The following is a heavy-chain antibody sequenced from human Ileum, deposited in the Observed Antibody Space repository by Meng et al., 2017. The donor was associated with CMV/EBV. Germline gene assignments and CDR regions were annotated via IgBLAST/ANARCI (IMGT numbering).Heavy chain of an antibody. CDR3: ASDWYYCTRH. CDR1: EVSFSNTW. J-gene: IGHJ4*02. Sequence: SCATSEVSFSNTWMNWVRQAPGKGLEWVGHLKSKRDGGTTDFAAPVKGRFTISRDDSAGTVYLQMNNLKTEDTAVYYCASDWYYCTRHWGQGTLVTVSS. D-gene: IGHD2-8*01. V-gene: IGHV3-15*01. CDR2: LKSKRDGGTT.